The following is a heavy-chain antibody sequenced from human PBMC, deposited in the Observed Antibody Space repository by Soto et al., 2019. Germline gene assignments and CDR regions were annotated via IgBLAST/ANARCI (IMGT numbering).Heavy chain of an antibody. Sequence: CASVKVSCKASGYTFTSYAMHWVRQAPGQRLEWMGWINAGNGNTKYSQKFQGRVTITRDTSASTAYMELSSLRSEDTAVYYCARAIRFLEWLLWSSDAFDIWGQGTMVTVSS. V-gene: IGHV1-3*01. J-gene: IGHJ3*02. D-gene: IGHD3-3*01. CDR1: GYTFTSYA. CDR3: ARAIRFLEWLLWSSDAFDI. CDR2: INAGNGNT.